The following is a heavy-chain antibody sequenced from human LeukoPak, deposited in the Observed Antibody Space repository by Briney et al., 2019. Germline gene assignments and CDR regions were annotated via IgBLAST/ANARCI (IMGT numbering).Heavy chain of an antibody. V-gene: IGHV4-34*01. D-gene: IGHD3-10*01. Sequence: SETLSLTCAVYGGSFSGYYWRWLRQPPGKGVEWVGEINHSGSTNYNPSLKRRVTISVATSRNQFSLKLSSVTAADTAVYYCAGFGELSDYWGQGTLVTVSS. J-gene: IGHJ4*02. CDR1: GGSFSGYY. CDR3: AGFGELSDY. CDR2: INHSGST.